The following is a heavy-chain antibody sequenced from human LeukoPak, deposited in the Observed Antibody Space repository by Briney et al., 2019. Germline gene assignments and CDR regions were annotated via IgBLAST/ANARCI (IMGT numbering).Heavy chain of an antibody. CDR2: IYSGGST. D-gene: IGHD3-22*01. Sequence: QAGGSLRLSCAASGFTVSSNYMSWVRQAPGKGLEWVSVIYSGGSTYYADSVKGRFTISRDNSKNTLYLQMNSPRAEDTAVYYCARDMGYYYDSSGYLDYWGQGTLVTVSS. CDR1: GFTVSSNY. CDR3: ARDMGYYYDSSGYLDY. V-gene: IGHV3-66*01. J-gene: IGHJ4*02.